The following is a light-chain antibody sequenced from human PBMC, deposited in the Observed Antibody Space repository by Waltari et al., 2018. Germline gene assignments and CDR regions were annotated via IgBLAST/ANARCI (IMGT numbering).Light chain of an antibody. CDR1: SSNIGSNT. CDR2: TNN. V-gene: IGLV1-44*01. CDR3: APWNDRLNDVL. J-gene: IGLJ2*01. Sequence: QSVLTQPLSASGTPGQRVPISCSGSSSNIGSNTIKWSQQFTGTAPKVLIYTNNRRPSGVPDRFSGSGSATSASLAISGLQSEDEADYYCAPWNDRLNDVLFGGGTKLTVL.